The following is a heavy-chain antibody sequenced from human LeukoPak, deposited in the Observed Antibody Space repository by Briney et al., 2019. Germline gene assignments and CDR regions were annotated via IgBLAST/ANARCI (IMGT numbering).Heavy chain of an antibody. V-gene: IGHV4-39*01. Sequence: SETLSLTCTVSGGSISSSSYYWGWIRQPPGKGLEWIGSIYYSGSTYYNPSLKSRVTISVDTSKNQFSLKLSSVTAADTAVYYCASTPGLDIVVVPAAILDWFDPWGQGTLVTVSS. CDR3: ASTPGLDIVVVPAAILDWFDP. J-gene: IGHJ5*02. CDR1: GGSISSSSYY. D-gene: IGHD2-2*02. CDR2: IYYSGST.